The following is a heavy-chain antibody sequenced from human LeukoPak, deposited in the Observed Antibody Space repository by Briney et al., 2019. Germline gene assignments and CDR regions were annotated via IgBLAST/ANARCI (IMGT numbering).Heavy chain of an antibody. V-gene: IGHV3-7*01. D-gene: IGHD1-1*01. J-gene: IGHJ6*02. CDR1: GYTLRCSN. CDR3: VRPRTTGASYYYYYGMDV. Sequence: GSLRLSCVASGYTLRCSNMNWVRQTPGKGLEWMANIKQDGSEKYYVEKVQGRFTISRDNTKNILYLKMNSLKAEDTAVYYCVRPRTTGASYYYYYGMDVWGQGTTVTVSS. CDR2: IKQDGSEK.